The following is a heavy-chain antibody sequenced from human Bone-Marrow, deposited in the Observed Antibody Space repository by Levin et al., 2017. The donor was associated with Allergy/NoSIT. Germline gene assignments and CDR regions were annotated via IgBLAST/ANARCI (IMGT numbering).Heavy chain of an antibody. J-gene: IGHJ4*02. CDR3: ALARGGFYGSGSFDF. D-gene: IGHD3-10*01. V-gene: IGHV1-69*01. CDR2: IIPAFGST. CDR1: GGTLSNYA. Sequence: PGGSLRLSCKASGGTLSNYAISWVRQAPGQGLEWMGGIIPAFGSTNYAQKFQGRVTITADESTRTSHMELRSLRFEDTAVYYCALARGGFYGSGSFDFWGQGTLVTVSS.